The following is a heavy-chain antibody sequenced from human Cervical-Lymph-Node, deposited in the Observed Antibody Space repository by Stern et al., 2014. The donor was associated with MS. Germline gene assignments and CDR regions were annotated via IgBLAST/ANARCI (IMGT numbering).Heavy chain of an antibody. Sequence: VQLVQSGGGLVQPGGSLRLSCAASGFIFSNYAMSWVRQAPGKGLEWVSGISGMGGSTYYADAVKGRFTISRDNSKNTLCLQMNSLRAEDTAVYYCAKGDHCSTTSCYLNWFDPWGQGTLVTVSS. V-gene: IGHV3-23*04. J-gene: IGHJ5*02. CDR2: ISGMGGST. D-gene: IGHD2-2*01. CDR3: AKGDHCSTTSCYLNWFDP. CDR1: GFIFSNYA.